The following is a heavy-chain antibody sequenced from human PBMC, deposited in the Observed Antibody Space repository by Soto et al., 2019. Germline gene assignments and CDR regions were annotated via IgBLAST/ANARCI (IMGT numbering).Heavy chain of an antibody. D-gene: IGHD3-3*01. J-gene: IGHJ6*02. Sequence: ASVKVSCKASGYTFTRYYMHWVRQAPGQGLEWMGIINPSGGSTSYAQKFQGRVTMTRDTSTSTVYMELSSLRSEDTAVYYCARGEDQLRFLEWLSSRSYGMDVWGQGTTVTAP. CDR1: GYTFTRYY. V-gene: IGHV1-46*01. CDR2: INPSGGST. CDR3: ARGEDQLRFLEWLSSRSYGMDV.